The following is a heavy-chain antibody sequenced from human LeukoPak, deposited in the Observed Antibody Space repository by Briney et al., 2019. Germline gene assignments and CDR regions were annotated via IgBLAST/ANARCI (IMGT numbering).Heavy chain of an antibody. CDR3: AHELQLAGDYYYMDV. Sequence: GSSVTVSCKASGGTFSSYAISWVRQAPGQGLEWMGGIIPIFGTANYAQKFQGRVTITTDESTSTAYMELSSLRSEDTAVYYCAHELQLAGDYYYMDVWGKGTTVTVSS. V-gene: IGHV1-69*05. CDR2: IIPIFGTA. CDR1: GGTFSSYA. J-gene: IGHJ6*03. D-gene: IGHD5-18*01.